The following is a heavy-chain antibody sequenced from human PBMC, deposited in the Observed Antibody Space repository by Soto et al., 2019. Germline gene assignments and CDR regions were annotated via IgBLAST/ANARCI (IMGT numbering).Heavy chain of an antibody. J-gene: IGHJ5*02. CDR1: GCTFSSYA. D-gene: IGHD3-16*02. Sequence: SVKVSCKASGCTFSSYAISWVRQAPGQGLEWMGGIIPIFGTANYAQKFQGRVTITADKSTSTAHMELSSLRSEDTAVYYCARAWGVTRLGELSPSYNWFDPWGQGTLVTVSS. V-gene: IGHV1-69*06. CDR2: IIPIFGTA. CDR3: ARAWGVTRLGELSPSYNWFDP.